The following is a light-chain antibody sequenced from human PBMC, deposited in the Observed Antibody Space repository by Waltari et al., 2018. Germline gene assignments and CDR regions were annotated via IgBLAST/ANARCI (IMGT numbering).Light chain of an antibody. CDR3: QQASGLPWT. V-gene: IGKV1-12*01. CDR1: QEISNW. CDR2: TVS. Sequence: DIQMTQSPSSVSASVGATVTITSRASQEISNWLAWYQQKSGKAPKLLIHTVSTLQIGVPPRFSGSGSGTDFTLTISSLQPEDFATYFCQQASGLPWTFGQGTKVEIK. J-gene: IGKJ1*01.